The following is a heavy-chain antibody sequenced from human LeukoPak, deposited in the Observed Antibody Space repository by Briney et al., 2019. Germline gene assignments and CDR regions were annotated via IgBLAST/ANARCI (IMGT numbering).Heavy chain of an antibody. Sequence: SETLSLTCTVSGGSISSSSYYWGWIRQPPGKGLEWIGSIYYSGSTYYNPSLKSRVTISVDTSKNQFSLKLSSVTAADTAVYYCARPHGDDIRDYYYMDVWGKGTTVTVSS. CDR3: ARPHGDDIRDYYYMDV. CDR1: GGSISSSSYY. CDR2: IYYSGST. V-gene: IGHV4-39*01. D-gene: IGHD3-9*01. J-gene: IGHJ6*03.